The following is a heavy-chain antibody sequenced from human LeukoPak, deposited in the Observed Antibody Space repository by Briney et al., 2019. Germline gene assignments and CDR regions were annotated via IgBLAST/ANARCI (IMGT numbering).Heavy chain of an antibody. CDR1: GFTFSSYS. V-gene: IGHV3-21*04. J-gene: IGHJ6*03. Sequence: GGSLRLSCAASGFTFSSYSMNWVRQAPGKGLEWVSSISSSSSYIYYADSVKGRFTISRDNSKNTLYLQMNSLRAEDTAVYYCAKAGNYGPTRGYYYYMDVWGKGTTVTVSS. D-gene: IGHD4-17*01. CDR3: AKAGNYGPTRGYYYYMDV. CDR2: ISSSSSYI.